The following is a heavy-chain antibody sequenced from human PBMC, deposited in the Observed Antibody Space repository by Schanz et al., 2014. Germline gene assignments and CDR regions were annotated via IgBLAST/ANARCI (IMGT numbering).Heavy chain of an antibody. CDR3: AKGFGGYDLVLDY. V-gene: IGHV3-23*01. Sequence: EVQLLESGGGLAQPGGSLRLACAASGFNFNTYAMSWVRQAPGKGLEWVSSLTGSGGGTYYADSVRGRFAISRDNSKNTLYLEMNSLRAEDTAVYYCAKGFGGYDLVLDYWGQGTLVTVSS. D-gene: IGHD5-12*01. CDR1: GFNFNTYA. CDR2: LTGSGGGT. J-gene: IGHJ4*02.